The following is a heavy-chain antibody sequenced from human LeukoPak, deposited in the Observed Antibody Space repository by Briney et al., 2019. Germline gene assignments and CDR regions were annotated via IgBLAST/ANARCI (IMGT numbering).Heavy chain of an antibody. V-gene: IGHV4-34*01. CDR3: ARHVKGWDDILTGAHDY. CDR2: IYYSGST. D-gene: IGHD3-9*01. CDR1: GGSFSGYY. Sequence: SETLSLTCAVYGGSFSGYYWSWIRQPPGKGLEWIGSIYYSGSTYYNPSLKSRVTISVDTSKNQFSLKPSSVTAADTAVYYCARHVKGWDDILTGAHDYWGQGTLVTVSS. J-gene: IGHJ4*02.